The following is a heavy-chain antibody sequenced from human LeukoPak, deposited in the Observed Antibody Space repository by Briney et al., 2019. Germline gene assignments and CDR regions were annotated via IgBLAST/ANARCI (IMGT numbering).Heavy chain of an antibody. CDR3: ARDIVSGSGSLDY. J-gene: IGHJ4*02. CDR1: RFSFSNYW. CDR2: VKSDGSNP. V-gene: IGHV3-74*01. D-gene: IGHD3-10*01. Sequence: GGPLRLSCAASRFSFSNYWMHWVRQAPGKGLVWVSRVKSDGSNPSYADSVQGRFTISRDNAENMLYLQMNTLGAEDTAVYYCARDIVSGSGSLDYWGQGTLVTVSS.